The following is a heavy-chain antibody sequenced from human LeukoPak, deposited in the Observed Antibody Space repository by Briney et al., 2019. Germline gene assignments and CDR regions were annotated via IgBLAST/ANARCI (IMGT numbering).Heavy chain of an antibody. CDR1: GYTFTDYA. Sequence: ASVKVSCKASGYTFTDYAMNWVRQAPGQGLEWMGWINTNTGNPTYAQGFTGRFVFSLGTSVSTAYLQISSLKAEDTAVYYCARNLYKVVVAANWFDPWGQGTLVTVSS. D-gene: IGHD2-15*01. CDR3: ARNLYKVVVAANWFDP. CDR2: INTNTGNP. J-gene: IGHJ5*02. V-gene: IGHV7-4-1*02.